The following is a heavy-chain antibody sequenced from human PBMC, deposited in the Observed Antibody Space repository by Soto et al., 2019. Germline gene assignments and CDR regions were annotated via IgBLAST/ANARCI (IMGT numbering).Heavy chain of an antibody. CDR1: GGTFSSYA. CDR2: IIPIFGTA. Sequence: GASVKVSCKASGGTFSSYAISWVRQAPGQGLEWMGGIIPIFGTANYAQKFQGRVTITADESTSTAYMELSSLRSEDTAVYYCARDAYYGGNYHDAFDIWGQGTMVTVSS. D-gene: IGHD4-17*01. CDR3: ARDAYYGGNYHDAFDI. V-gene: IGHV1-69*13. J-gene: IGHJ3*02.